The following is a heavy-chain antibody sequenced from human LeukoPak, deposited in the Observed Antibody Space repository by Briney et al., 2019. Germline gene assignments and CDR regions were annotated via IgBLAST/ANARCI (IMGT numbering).Heavy chain of an antibody. V-gene: IGHV4-39*02. J-gene: IGHJ4*02. CDR3: ASPYCSSTSCPGFDS. D-gene: IGHD2-2*01. Sequence: SETLSLTCSVSGGSISTSRYYWGWIRQPPGKGLEWTGSIYYSGSTYYTPSPKSRVTISVDTSKNNFSLKLSSVTAADTAVYYCASPYCSSTSCPGFDSWGQGTLVTVSS. CDR1: GGSISTSRYY. CDR2: IYYSGST.